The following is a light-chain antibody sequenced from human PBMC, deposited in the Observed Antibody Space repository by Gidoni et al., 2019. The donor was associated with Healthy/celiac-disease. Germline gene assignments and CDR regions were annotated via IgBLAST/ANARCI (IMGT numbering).Light chain of an antibody. CDR3: QQYNNWPLLT. J-gene: IGKJ4*01. V-gene: IGKV3-15*01. CDR1: QSVSSN. Sequence: IAMTQSLATLSVSPGERAALSCSASQSVSSNLAWYQQKPGQAPRLLIYGASTRATGIPGRFSGSGSGTEFTLTISSLQSEDFAVYYCQQYNNWPLLTFGGXTKVEIK. CDR2: GAS.